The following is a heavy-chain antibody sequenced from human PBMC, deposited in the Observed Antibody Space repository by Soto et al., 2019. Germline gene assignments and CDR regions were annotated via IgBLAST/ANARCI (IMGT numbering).Heavy chain of an antibody. Sequence: GSLRLSCAASGFSFSDSWMDWVRQAPGKGPEWVANIKEDGSEKNYVDSVKGRFTISRDNAKNSLYLQMNSLRAEDTAVYYCASLGRHGWGQGTTVTVSS. J-gene: IGHJ6*02. D-gene: IGHD3-16*01. V-gene: IGHV3-7*01. CDR3: ASLGRHG. CDR1: GFSFSDSW. CDR2: IKEDGSEK.